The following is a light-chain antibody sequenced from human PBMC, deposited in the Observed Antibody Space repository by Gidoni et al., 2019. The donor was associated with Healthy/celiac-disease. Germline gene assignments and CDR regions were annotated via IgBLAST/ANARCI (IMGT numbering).Light chain of an antibody. CDR2: GTS. V-gene: IGLV1-40*01. CDR1: SPNIGAGYD. J-gene: IGLJ2*01. Sequence: QSVLTQPPSVSGAPGQRVTISCTGSSPNIGAGYDVHWYQQLPGTAPKPLIYGTSNRPSGVPDRFSGSKSGTSASLAITGLQAEDESDYYCQSYDSSLSGHVVFGGGTKLTVL. CDR3: QSYDSSLSGHVV.